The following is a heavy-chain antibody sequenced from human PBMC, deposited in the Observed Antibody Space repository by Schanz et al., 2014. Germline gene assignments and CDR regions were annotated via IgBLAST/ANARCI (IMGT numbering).Heavy chain of an antibody. V-gene: IGHV3-7*01. CDR1: GFVFRTFA. CDR3: ARGIITMVRGGDVGAFDI. D-gene: IGHD3-10*01. J-gene: IGHJ3*02. Sequence: EVQLLESGGTVVQPGGSLRVSCAASGFVFRTFAMYWVRQAPGKGLEWVASIKQEGDEKNYVDPVKGRFTISRDNAKNSLFLQMNSLRADDTAVYYCARGIITMVRGGDVGAFDIWGQGTMVTVSS. CDR2: IKQEGDEK.